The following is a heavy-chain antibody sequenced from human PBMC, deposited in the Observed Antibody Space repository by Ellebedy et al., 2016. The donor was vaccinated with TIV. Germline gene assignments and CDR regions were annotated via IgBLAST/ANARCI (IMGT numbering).Heavy chain of an antibody. D-gene: IGHD1-26*01. CDR1: GGSISSYY. J-gene: IGHJ4*02. Sequence: SETLSLTXTVSGGSISSYYWSWIRQPPGKGLEWIGYIYYSGSTNYNPSLKSRVTISVDTSKNQFSLKLSSVTAADTAVYYCARGVFGATLDYWGQGTLVTVSS. CDR2: IYYSGST. CDR3: ARGVFGATLDY. V-gene: IGHV4-59*01.